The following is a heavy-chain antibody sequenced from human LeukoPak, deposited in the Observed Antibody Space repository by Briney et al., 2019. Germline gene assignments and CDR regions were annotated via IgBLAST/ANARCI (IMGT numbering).Heavy chain of an antibody. D-gene: IGHD2-15*01. Sequence: SVKVSCKATGGTFSSYATSWVRQAPGQGLEWMGGIIPIFGTANYAQKFQGRVTITADESTSTAYMELSSLRSEDTAVYYCARLLLGYFQHWGQGTLVTVSS. CDR1: GGTFSSYA. CDR3: ARLLLGYFQH. CDR2: IIPIFGTA. V-gene: IGHV1-69*01. J-gene: IGHJ1*01.